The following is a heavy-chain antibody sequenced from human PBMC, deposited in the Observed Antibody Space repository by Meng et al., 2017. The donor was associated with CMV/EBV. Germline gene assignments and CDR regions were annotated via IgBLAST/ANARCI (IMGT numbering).Heavy chain of an antibody. D-gene: IGHD3-22*01. Sequence: GESQKISCAASGFSFSDYPMHWVRQAPGKGLEWVAVISYDVSSKYNTDSVKGRFTISRDNSKNTLYLQMNSLRAEDTAVYYCAKWAYYYDSSGTNYFDYWGQGTLVTVSS. CDR1: GFSFSDYP. J-gene: IGHJ4*02. V-gene: IGHV3-30-3*02. CDR2: ISYDVSSK. CDR3: AKWAYYYDSSGTNYFDY.